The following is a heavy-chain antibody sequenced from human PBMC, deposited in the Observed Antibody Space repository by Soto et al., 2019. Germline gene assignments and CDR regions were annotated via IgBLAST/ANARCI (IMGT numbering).Heavy chain of an antibody. Sequence: XSVKVSFNASGYTFTSYGISLVRHTPGQGLEWMGWINAYNGNTNYAQKLQGRVTMTTDTSTSTAYMELRSLRAEDMAVYYCAKLRIAAAGLFDYWGQGTLVTVSS. CDR3: AKLRIAAAGLFDY. D-gene: IGHD6-13*01. CDR1: GYTFTSYG. CDR2: INAYNGNT. J-gene: IGHJ4*02. V-gene: IGHV1-18*03.